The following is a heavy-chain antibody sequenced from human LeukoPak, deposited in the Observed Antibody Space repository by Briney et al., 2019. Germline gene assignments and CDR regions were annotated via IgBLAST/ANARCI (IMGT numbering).Heavy chain of an antibody. CDR2: IYYSGST. CDR3: ARITGPYDAFDI. V-gene: IGHV4-30-4*01. J-gene: IGHJ3*02. D-gene: IGHD1-20*01. Sequence: PLSLTCTVSGGSISSGDYYWSWIRQPPGKGLEWIGYIYYSGSTYYKSSLKSRVTISVDTSKNQFSLKLSSVTAADTAVYYCARITGPYDAFDIWGQGTMVTVSS. CDR1: GGSISSGDYY.